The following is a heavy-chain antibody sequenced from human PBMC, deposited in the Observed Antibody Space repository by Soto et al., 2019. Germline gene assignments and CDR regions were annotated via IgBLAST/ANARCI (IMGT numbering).Heavy chain of an antibody. CDR1: GGSISSGGYS. CDR2: IYHSGST. D-gene: IGHD6-13*01. J-gene: IGHJ4*02. CDR3: ARGGPVSSSSWLDY. Sequence: QLQLQESGSGLVKPSQTLSLTCAVSGGSISSGGYSWSWIRQPPGKGLEWIGYIYHSGSTYYNPSRKSRVTISVDRSKNQFSLKLSSVTAADTAVYYCARGGPVSSSSWLDYWGQGTLVTVSS. V-gene: IGHV4-30-2*01.